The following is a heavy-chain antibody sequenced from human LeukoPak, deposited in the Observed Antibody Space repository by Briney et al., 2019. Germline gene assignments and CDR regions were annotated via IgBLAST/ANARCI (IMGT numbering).Heavy chain of an antibody. Sequence: GGSLRLSCAASGFTFSSYGMHWVRQAPGKGLEWVAVIWYDGSSKYYADSVKGRFTISRDNSKNTLYLQMNSLRAEDTAVYYCATTSIVGATEDYWGQGTLVTVSS. J-gene: IGHJ4*02. V-gene: IGHV3-33*01. CDR2: IWYDGSSK. D-gene: IGHD1-26*01. CDR3: ATTSIVGATEDY. CDR1: GFTFSSYG.